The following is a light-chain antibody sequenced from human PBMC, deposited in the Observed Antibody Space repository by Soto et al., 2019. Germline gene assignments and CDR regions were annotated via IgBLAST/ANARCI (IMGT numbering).Light chain of an antibody. CDR3: CSYGVSYTWV. CDR2: DVT. Sequence: QSALTQPRSVSGSPGQSVTISCTGTGSDVGGYNYVSWYQQHPGKAPKLMIYDVTRRPSGVPDRFSGSKSGNTASLTISGLQAEDEADYYCSYGVSYTWVFGGGTKLTVL. J-gene: IGLJ3*02. CDR1: GSDVGGYNY. V-gene: IGLV2-11*01.